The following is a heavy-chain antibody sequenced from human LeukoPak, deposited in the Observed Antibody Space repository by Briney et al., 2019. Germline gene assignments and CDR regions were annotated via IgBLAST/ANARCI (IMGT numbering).Heavy chain of an antibody. J-gene: IGHJ4*02. Sequence: ASVKVSCKASGYTFTSYGISWVRQAPGQGLEWMGWISAYNGNTNYAQKLQGRVTMTTPTSTTTPYLELRSLRSDDTAVYYCARAYYDILTGQDYWGQGTLVTVSS. V-gene: IGHV1-18*01. CDR2: ISAYNGNT. D-gene: IGHD3-9*01. CDR3: ARAYYDILTGQDY. CDR1: GYTFTSYG.